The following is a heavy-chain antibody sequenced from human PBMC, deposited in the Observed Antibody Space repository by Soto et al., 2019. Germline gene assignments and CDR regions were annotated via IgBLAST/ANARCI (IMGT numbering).Heavy chain of an antibody. Sequence: PGTGPEWIGEIHHSGSTYYNPSLKRRVTLSVDTSKNQFSLKLNSVTAADTAVYYCASPGYCSDGTCYPDYWGQGTLVTVSS. D-gene: IGHD2-15*01. J-gene: IGHJ4*02. CDR3: ASPGYCSDGTCYPDY. V-gene: IGHV4-34*01. CDR2: IHHSGST.